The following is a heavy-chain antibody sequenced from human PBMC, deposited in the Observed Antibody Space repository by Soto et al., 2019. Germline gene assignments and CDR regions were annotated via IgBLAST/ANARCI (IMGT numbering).Heavy chain of an antibody. CDR2: IIPIFGTA. J-gene: IGHJ3*02. V-gene: IGHV1-69*13. D-gene: IGHD6-19*01. CDR3: ARDIGHVKIAVAGTDPGPHAFDI. CDR1: GGTFSSYA. Sequence: ASVKVSCKASGGTFSSYAISWVRQAPGQGLEWMGGIIPIFGTANYAQKFQGRVTITADESTSTAYMELSSLRSEDTAVYYCARDIGHVKIAVAGTDPGPHAFDIWGQGTMVTVSS.